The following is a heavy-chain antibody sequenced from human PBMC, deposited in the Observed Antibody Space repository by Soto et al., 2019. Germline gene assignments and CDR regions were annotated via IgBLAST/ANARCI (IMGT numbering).Heavy chain of an antibody. CDR1: GGSISSYY. CDR2: IYYSGST. Sequence: SETLSLTCPVSGGSISSYYRSWIRQPPGKGLEWIGYIYYSGSTNYNPSLKSRVTISVDTSKNQFSLKLSAVTAADTAVYYCARRYGTVFDFWGQGTLVTVSS. D-gene: IGHD6-13*01. V-gene: IGHV4-59*01. J-gene: IGHJ4*02. CDR3: ARRYGTVFDF.